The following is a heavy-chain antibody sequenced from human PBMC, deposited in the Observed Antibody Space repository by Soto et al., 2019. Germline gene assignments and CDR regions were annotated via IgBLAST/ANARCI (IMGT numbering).Heavy chain of an antibody. CDR2: INHSGST. CDR1: GGSFSGYY. V-gene: IGHV4-34*01. J-gene: IGHJ6*03. D-gene: IGHD3-3*01. Sequence: PSETLSLTCAVYGGSFSGYYWSWIRQPPGKGLEWIGEINHSGSTNYNPSLKSRVTISVDTSKNQFSLKLSSVTAADTAVYYCARGPRFLEWLPPYYYMDVWGKGTTVTVSS. CDR3: ARGPRFLEWLPPYYYMDV.